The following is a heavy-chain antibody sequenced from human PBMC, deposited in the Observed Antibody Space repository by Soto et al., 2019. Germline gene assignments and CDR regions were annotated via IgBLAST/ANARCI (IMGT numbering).Heavy chain of an antibody. CDR2: ISPYNGNT. V-gene: IGHV1-18*04. CDR3: GSDQYFFD. CDR1: GYTFVSYG. J-gene: IGHJ3*01. D-gene: IGHD3-9*01. Sequence: QLQLVQSAAEVKKPGASVKVSCKTSGYTFVSYGISWVRQAPGQGLEWMGWISPYNGNTNFAQRLRVGDSMGTDTAVDSIYTALGSVTYDGTAVYYCGSDQYFFD.